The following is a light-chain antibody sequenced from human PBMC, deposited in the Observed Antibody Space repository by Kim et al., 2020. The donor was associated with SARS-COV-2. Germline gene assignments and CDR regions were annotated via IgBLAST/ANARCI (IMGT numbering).Light chain of an antibody. J-gene: IGKJ2*01. Sequence: SGSVGDRVTITGRASQAISTWWAWYQQKPGKAPKLLLYLASTLESGVPSRFSGSGSGTEFTLTIDSLQPDDFATYYCQHYIRFPYTFGQGTKLEI. V-gene: IGKV1-5*03. CDR2: LAS. CDR1: QAISTW. CDR3: QHYIRFPYT.